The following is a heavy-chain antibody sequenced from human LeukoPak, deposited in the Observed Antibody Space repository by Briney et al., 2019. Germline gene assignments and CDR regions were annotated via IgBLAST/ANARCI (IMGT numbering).Heavy chain of an antibody. CDR2: IYPGDSDT. Sequence: HGESLKISCKGSGYSFTSYWIGWVRQMPGKGLEWMGIIYPGDSDTRYSPSFQGQVTISADKSISTAYLQWSSLKASDTAMYYCARFEAGKAVAGTGFDYWGQGTLVTVSS. CDR1: GYSFTSYW. J-gene: IGHJ4*02. D-gene: IGHD6-19*01. CDR3: ARFEAGKAVAGTGFDY. V-gene: IGHV5-51*01.